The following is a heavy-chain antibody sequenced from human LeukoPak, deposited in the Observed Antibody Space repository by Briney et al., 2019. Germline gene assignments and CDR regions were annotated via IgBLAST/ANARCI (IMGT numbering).Heavy chain of an antibody. CDR1: GGSISSYY. CDR3: ARLWDSSSSLDY. Sequence: PSETLSLTCTVSGGSISSYYWTWIRQPPGKGLGLEWIGYIYYSGGTNYNPSLKIRVTISIDTSKNQVSLKLSSVTAADTAVYYCARLWDSSSSLDYWGQGTLVTVSS. V-gene: IGHV4-59*08. J-gene: IGHJ4*02. D-gene: IGHD6-6*01. CDR2: IYYSGGT.